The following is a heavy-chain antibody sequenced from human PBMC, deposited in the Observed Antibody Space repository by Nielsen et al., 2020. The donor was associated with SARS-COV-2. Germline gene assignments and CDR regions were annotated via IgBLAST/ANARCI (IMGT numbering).Heavy chain of an antibody. Sequence: GGSLRLSCAASGFTFSSYGMHWVRQAPGKGLEWVAVISYDGSNKYYADSVKGRFTISRDNSKNTLYLQMNSLRAEDTAVYYCARGIAARAGFDYWGQGTLVTVSS. CDR1: GFTFSSYG. D-gene: IGHD6-6*01. J-gene: IGHJ4*02. CDR3: ARGIAARAGFDY. CDR2: ISYDGSNK. V-gene: IGHV3-30*03.